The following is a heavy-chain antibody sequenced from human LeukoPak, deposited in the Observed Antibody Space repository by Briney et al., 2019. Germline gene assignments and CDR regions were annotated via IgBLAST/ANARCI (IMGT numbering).Heavy chain of an antibody. D-gene: IGHD4-23*01. V-gene: IGHV3-30*02. CDR2: IRYDGSNK. CDR1: RFTFSSYG. Sequence: PGGSLRLSCAASRFTFSSYGMHWVRQAPGKGLEWVTFIRYDGSNKYYADSVEGRFTISRDNSGNTLYLQMNSLRAEDTAVYYCSRSVVTPSSWFDPWGQGTLVTVSS. CDR3: SRSVVTPSSWFDP. J-gene: IGHJ5*02.